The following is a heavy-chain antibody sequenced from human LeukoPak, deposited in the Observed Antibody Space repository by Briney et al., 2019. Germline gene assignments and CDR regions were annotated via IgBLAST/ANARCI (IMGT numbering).Heavy chain of an antibody. D-gene: IGHD3-9*01. CDR1: GYTFTGYY. J-gene: IGHJ4*02. V-gene: IGHV1-2*02. CDR3: ARAPPYYDILTGYRVHFDY. Sequence: GASVKVSCKASGYTFTGYYMHWVRQAPGQGLEWMGWINPNSGGTNYAQKFQGRVTMTRDTSISTAYMELSRLRSDDTAVYYCARAPPYYDILTGYRVHFDYWGQGTLVTVSS. CDR2: INPNSGGT.